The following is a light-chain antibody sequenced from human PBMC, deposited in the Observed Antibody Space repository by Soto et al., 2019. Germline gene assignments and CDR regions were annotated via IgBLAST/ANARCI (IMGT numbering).Light chain of an antibody. J-gene: IGLJ1*01. CDR2: GNT. CDR1: SSNIGAGYD. Sequence: QSVLTQPPSVSGAPGQRVTISCTGSSSNIGAGYDVHWYQQRPGTAPKLLIFGNTNRPSGVPDRFSGSKSGTSASLVITGRQADDVVDYCCQSYDSTLSARCGVGTGTKV. V-gene: IGLV1-40*01. CDR3: QSYDSTLSARCG.